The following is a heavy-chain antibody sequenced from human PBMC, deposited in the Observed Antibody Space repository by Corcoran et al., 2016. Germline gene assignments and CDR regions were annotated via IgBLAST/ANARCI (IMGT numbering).Heavy chain of an antibody. Sequence: EVQLVESGGGLIQPGGSLRLSCAASGFTVSSNYMTWVRQAPGKGLEWVSVIYSDGSTYYADSVKGRFTISRDNSKNTLFLQMNSLRAEDTAVYYCARTPRIGLGQWAFDYWGQGTLVTVSS. D-gene: IGHD1-26*01. CDR3: ARTPRIGLGQWAFDY. CDR2: IYSDGST. V-gene: IGHV3-53*01. J-gene: IGHJ4*02. CDR1: GFTVSSNY.